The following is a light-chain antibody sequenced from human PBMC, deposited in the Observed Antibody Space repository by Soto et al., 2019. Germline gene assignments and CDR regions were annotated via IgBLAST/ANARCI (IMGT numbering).Light chain of an antibody. CDR2: GAS. CDR1: QSVSSN. V-gene: IGKV3-15*01. CDR3: QQYNNWLL. J-gene: IGKJ4*01. Sequence: EIVMTQSPATLSVSPGERATLSCRASQSVSSNLAWYQQKPGQAPRLLIYGASTRATGIPARLSGSGSGTEFTLTISSLQSEDFAVYYWQQYNNWLLFGGGTKVEIK.